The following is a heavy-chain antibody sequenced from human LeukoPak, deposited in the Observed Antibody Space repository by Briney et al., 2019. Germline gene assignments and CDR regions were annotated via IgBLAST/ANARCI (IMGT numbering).Heavy chain of an antibody. CDR2: ITTSDGNT. J-gene: IGHJ4*02. CDR1: GFTFSSYT. V-gene: IGHV3-23*01. D-gene: IGHD7-27*01. CDR3: AKDGGLWVSAHWGDS. Sequence: GGSLRLSCAASGFTFSSYTISWVRQAPGKGLEWVSTITTSDGNTYYADSVKGRFTVSRDNSKNTLFLQMNSLRAEDTAVYYCAKDGGLWVSAHWGDSWGRGTLVTVSS.